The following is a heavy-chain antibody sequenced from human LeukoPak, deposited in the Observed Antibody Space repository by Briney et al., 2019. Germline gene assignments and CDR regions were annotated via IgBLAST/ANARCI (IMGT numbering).Heavy chain of an antibody. J-gene: IGHJ4*02. CDR1: EFTFTNYW. V-gene: IGHV3-7*03. Sequence: GGSLRLSCVASEFTFTNYWMTWVRQAPGKGLEWVASIKQDASEKYYVDPVKGRFTISRDNAKSSLYLQMNSLRADDTAVYYCARVDSGHTLDYWGQGILVTVSS. D-gene: IGHD2-15*01. CDR2: IKQDASEK. CDR3: ARVDSGHTLDY.